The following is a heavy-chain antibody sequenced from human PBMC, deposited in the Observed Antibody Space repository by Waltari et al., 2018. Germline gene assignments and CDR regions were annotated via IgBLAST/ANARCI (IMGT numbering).Heavy chain of an antibody. D-gene: IGHD5-12*01. CDR3: ARLEMATGGAFDY. J-gene: IGHJ4*02. V-gene: IGHV2-26*01. CDR2: IFSNDEK. Sequence: QVPLKESGPVLVQPTETLTLTCTVSGFSLSNPRLGASWLRQPPGKALEWLAHIFSNDEKSYSTSLKSRLTISKDTSKSQVVLTMTNMDPVDTATYYCARLEMATGGAFDYWGQGTLVTVSS. CDR1: GFSLSNPRLG.